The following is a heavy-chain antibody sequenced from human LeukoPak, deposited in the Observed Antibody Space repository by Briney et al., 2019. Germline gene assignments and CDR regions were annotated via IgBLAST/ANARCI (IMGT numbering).Heavy chain of an antibody. CDR3: ATSTFYCSSTSCYVKAFDY. CDR1: GYTLTELS. D-gene: IGHD2-2*01. Sequence: ASVKVSCKVSGYTLTELSMHWVRQAPGQGLEWMGGFDPEDGETIYAQKFQGRVTMTEDTSTDTAYMELSSLRSEDTAVYYCATSTFYCSSTSCYVKAFDYWGQGTLVTVSS. V-gene: IGHV1-24*01. CDR2: FDPEDGET. J-gene: IGHJ4*02.